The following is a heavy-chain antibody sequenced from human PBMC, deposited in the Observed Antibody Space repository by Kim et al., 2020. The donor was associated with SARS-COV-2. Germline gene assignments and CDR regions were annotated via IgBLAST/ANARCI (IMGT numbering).Heavy chain of an antibody. CDR1: GFTFSSYA. CDR3: AKDGFCGGDCAHSDYYYYYGMDV. CDR2: ISGSGGST. J-gene: IGHJ6*02. D-gene: IGHD2-21*02. Sequence: GGSLRLSCAASGFTFSSYAMSWVRQAPGKGLEWVSAISGSGGSTYYADSVKGRFTISRDNSKNTLYLQMNSLRAEDTAVYYCAKDGFCGGDCAHSDYYYYYGMDVWGQGTTVTVSS. V-gene: IGHV3-23*01.